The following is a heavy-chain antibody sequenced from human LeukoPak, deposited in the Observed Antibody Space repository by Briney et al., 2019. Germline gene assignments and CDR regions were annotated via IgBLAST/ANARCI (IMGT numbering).Heavy chain of an antibody. CDR2: INDSGGRT. CDR3: ATGYRRDWYQGD. CDR1: GFTFSSYA. D-gene: IGHD6-19*01. J-gene: IGHJ4*02. Sequence: GGSLRLSCAASGFTFSSYAMSWVRQAPGKGLEWVSVINDSGGRTFYADSVKGRFTISRDNSKNTLYLQMNSLRADDTAVYYCATGYRRDWYQGDWGQGTLVTVSS. V-gene: IGHV3-23*01.